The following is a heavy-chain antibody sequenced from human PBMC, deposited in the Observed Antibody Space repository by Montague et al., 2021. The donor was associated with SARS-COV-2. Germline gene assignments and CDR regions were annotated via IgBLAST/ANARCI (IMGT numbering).Heavy chain of an antibody. Sequence: LSCAASEFIVSANCMSWVRQTPRKGLEWVAVIYRGGNTHYSDSVKGRFTISRDNSKNTLYLQMNRLRAEDAGLYYCASTAGGVVHMRTPKYSDYWGQGTLVTVSS. V-gene: IGHV3-66*01. CDR1: EFIVSANC. J-gene: IGHJ4*02. CDR2: IYRGGNT. CDR3: ASTAGGVVHMRTPKYSDY. D-gene: IGHD3-10*01.